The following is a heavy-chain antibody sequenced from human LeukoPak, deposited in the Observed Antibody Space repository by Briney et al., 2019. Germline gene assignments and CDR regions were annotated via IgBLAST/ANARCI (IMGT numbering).Heavy chain of an antibody. J-gene: IGHJ4*02. CDR3: ARGRDSSGYYSVYFDY. CDR1: GYAFTSYG. D-gene: IGHD3-22*01. Sequence: ASVKVSCKASGYAFTSYGISWVRQAPGQGLEWMGWISAYNGNTNYAQKLQGRVTMTTDTSTSTAYMELRSLRSDDTAMYYCARGRDSSGYYSVYFDYWGQGTLVTVSS. CDR2: ISAYNGNT. V-gene: IGHV1-18*01.